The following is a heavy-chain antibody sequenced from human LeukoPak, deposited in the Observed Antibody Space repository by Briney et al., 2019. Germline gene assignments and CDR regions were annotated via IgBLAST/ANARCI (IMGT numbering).Heavy chain of an antibody. CDR3: VNGSEAYSDSKSDY. Sequence: GGSLRLSCSASGFTFNSYAMHWVRQAPGKGLEYVSTIRSNGGTTYYPDSVKDRFTISRDNSKNTLYLQMGRLRAEDRALYYCVNGSEAYSDSKSDYWGQGTLVTVSS. V-gene: IGHV3-64D*09. J-gene: IGHJ4*02. D-gene: IGHD3-22*01. CDR1: GFTFNSYA. CDR2: IRSNGGTT.